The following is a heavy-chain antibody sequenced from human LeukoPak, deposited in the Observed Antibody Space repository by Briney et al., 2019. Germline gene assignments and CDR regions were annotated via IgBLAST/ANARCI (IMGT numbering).Heavy chain of an antibody. D-gene: IGHD3-3*01. Sequence: NPSETLSLTCTVSGGSISSSSYYWGWIRQPPGKGLEWIGSIYYSGSTYCNPSLKSRVTISVDTSKNQFSLKLSSVTAADTAVYYCARDIITIFGVVIGLFDPWGQGTLVTVSS. J-gene: IGHJ5*02. CDR1: GGSISSSSYY. CDR2: IYYSGST. CDR3: ARDIITIFGVVIGLFDP. V-gene: IGHV4-39*07.